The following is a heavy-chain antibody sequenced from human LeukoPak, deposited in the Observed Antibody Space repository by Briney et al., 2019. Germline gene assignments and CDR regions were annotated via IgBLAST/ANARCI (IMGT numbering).Heavy chain of an antibody. CDR1: GFTFGSYA. J-gene: IGHJ5*02. CDR2: ISGSGGST. CDR3: AKFPSSSWYAWFDP. V-gene: IGHV3-23*01. Sequence: GGSLRLSCAASGFTFGSYAMSWVRQAPGKGLEWVSAISGSGGSTYYADSVKGRFTISRDNFKSTLYLQMNSLRAEDTAVYYCAKFPSSSWYAWFDPWGQGTLVTVSS. D-gene: IGHD6-13*01.